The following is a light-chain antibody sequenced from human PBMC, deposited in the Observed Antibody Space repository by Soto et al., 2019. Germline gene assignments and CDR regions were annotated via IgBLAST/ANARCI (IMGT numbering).Light chain of an antibody. CDR2: GAS. Sequence: EIVMTQSPATLSVSPGERVTLSCRASESLSTYLAWYQQKPGQAPRLLIYGASTNATGIPARFSGSGSATDFTLTISSLQSEDFAVYYCQSYNDWPFTFGQGTKLAI. CDR3: QSYNDWPFT. CDR1: ESLSTY. J-gene: IGKJ2*01. V-gene: IGKV3-15*01.